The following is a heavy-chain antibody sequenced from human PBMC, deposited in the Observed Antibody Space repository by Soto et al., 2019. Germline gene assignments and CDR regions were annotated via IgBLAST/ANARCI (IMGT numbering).Heavy chain of an antibody. CDR1: GFTFSKYA. Sequence: EVHLSESGGGLVQPGGSLRLSCAASGFTFSKYAMMWVRQAPGKGLEWVSGILGSGGTYHADSVKGRFTISKDNSKNTLYLQMNSLRAEDTAVYYCAKIGWSEVAGWEFDYWGQGTLVTVSS. J-gene: IGHJ4*02. CDR3: AKIGWSEVAGWEFDY. CDR2: ILGSGGT. D-gene: IGHD6-19*01. V-gene: IGHV3-23*01.